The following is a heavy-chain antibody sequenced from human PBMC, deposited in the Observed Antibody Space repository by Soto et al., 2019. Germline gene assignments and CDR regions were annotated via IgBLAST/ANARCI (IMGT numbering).Heavy chain of an antibody. CDR2: ISGSGGST. J-gene: IGHJ5*02. Sequence: GGSLRLSCAASGFTFSSYAMSWVRQAPGNGLEWVSAISGSGGSTYYADSVKGRFTISRDNSKNTLYLQMNSLRAEDTAVYYCAKDLELWFGELLPVFNWFDPWGQGTLVTVSS. D-gene: IGHD3-10*01. CDR3: AKDLELWFGELLPVFNWFDP. V-gene: IGHV3-23*01. CDR1: GFTFSSYA.